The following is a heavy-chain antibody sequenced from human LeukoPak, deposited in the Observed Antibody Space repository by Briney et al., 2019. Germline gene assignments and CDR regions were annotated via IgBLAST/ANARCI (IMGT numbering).Heavy chain of an antibody. V-gene: IGHV4-4*02. CDR3: AKALRYCSGGSCYWSRIDN. J-gene: IGHJ4*02. CDR2: IYHSAST. CDR1: GGSISSSNW. Sequence: SGTLSLTCAVSGGSISSSNWWSWVRQPPGKGLEWIGEIYHSASTNYNPSLKSRVTISVDKSKNQFSLKLSSVTAADTAVYYCAKALRYCSGGSCYWSRIDNWGQGTLVTVSS. D-gene: IGHD2-15*01.